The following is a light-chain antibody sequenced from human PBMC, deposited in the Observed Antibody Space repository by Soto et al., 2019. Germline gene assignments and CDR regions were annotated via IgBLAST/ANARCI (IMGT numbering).Light chain of an antibody. CDR2: AAS. Sequence: DIQMTQSPSSVPASVGDRVTITCRASQDIDSWIAWYQQKPGKAPKLLIYAASSLQSGVPSRFSGSGSGTDFTFTIASLHPEDFATYYCQQGSSFPWTFGQGTKVEIK. J-gene: IGKJ1*01. V-gene: IGKV1-12*01. CDR3: QQGSSFPWT. CDR1: QDIDSW.